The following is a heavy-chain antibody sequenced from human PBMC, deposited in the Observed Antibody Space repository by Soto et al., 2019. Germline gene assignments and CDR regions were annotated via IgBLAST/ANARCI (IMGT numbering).Heavy chain of an antibody. J-gene: IGHJ4*02. V-gene: IGHV3-30*03. CDR2: ISYDGGLQ. Sequence: QAHLVESGGGVVQTGRSLRLSCAASGFTFTSYGMHWVRQAPGTMLEWVAVISYDGGLQHYADSVKGRFTISRDNSKNMVLLQMNSLRAEDTAVYYCVSDRGYGHASVPYSWGQGTLVSVSS. D-gene: IGHD5-18*01. CDR3: VSDRGYGHASVPYS. CDR1: GFTFTSYG.